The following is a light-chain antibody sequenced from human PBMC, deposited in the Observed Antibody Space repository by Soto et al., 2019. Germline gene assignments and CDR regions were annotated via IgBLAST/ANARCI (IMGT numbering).Light chain of an antibody. V-gene: IGLV2-14*01. CDR1: SSDVGAYDY. J-gene: IGLJ1*01. Sequence: QSALTQPASVSGSPGQSIAISCTGTSSDVGAYDYVSWYQQHPDKAPKLMIYEASSRPSGISDRFSGSKSVNTATLTISGLQAEDEADYYCSSHTTSNTRVFGTGTKVTVL. CDR2: EAS. CDR3: SSHTTSNTRV.